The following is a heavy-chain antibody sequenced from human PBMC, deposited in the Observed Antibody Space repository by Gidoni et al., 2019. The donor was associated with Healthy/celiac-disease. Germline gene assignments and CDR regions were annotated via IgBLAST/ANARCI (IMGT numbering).Heavy chain of an antibody. CDR3: ARGSHDYGDYGAFDI. CDR2: IKQDGSEK. CDR1: GFTFSSYW. J-gene: IGHJ3*02. Sequence: EVQLVESGGGLVQPGGSLRLSCAASGFTFSSYWMSWVSQAPGKGLEWMANIKQDGSEKYYVDSGKGRFTISRDNAKNSLYLQMNSLRAEDTAVYYCARGSHDYGDYGAFDIWGQGTMVTVSS. D-gene: IGHD4-17*01. V-gene: IGHV3-7*03.